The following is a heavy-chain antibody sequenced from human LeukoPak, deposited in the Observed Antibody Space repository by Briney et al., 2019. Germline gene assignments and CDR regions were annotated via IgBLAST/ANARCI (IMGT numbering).Heavy chain of an antibody. CDR1: GGTFSSYA. V-gene: IGHV1-69*06. Sequence: SVKVSCKASGGTFSSYAISWVRQAPGQGLEWMGGIIPIFGTANYAQKFQGRVTITADKSTSTAYMELSSLRSEDTAVYYCARGARIFQYYDQKYYFDYWGQGTLATVSS. CDR2: IIPIFGTA. D-gene: IGHD3-3*01. J-gene: IGHJ4*02. CDR3: ARGARIFQYYDQKYYFDY.